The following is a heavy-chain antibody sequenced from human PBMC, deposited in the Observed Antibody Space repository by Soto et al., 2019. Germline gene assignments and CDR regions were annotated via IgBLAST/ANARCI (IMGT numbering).Heavy chain of an antibody. CDR3: AKVRESRGPQPFDY. Sequence: QVQLQESGPGLVKPSGTLSLTCAVSCGSISSSNWWSWVRQHPGKGLEWIGEIYHSGSTNYNPSLKSRVTISVDKSKNQVSLKLNAVTAADTAVYYCAKVRESRGPQPFDYWGQGTLVTVSS. V-gene: IGHV4-4*02. CDR1: CGSISSSNW. CDR2: IYHSGST. D-gene: IGHD3-10*01. J-gene: IGHJ4*02.